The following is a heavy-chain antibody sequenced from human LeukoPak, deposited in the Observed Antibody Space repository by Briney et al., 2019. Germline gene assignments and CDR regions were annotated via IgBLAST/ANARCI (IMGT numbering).Heavy chain of an antibody. CDR1: GYTLTELS. CDR3: ATDGGPPYYDILTGYYPAAFDI. D-gene: IGHD3-9*01. CDR2: FDPEDGET. Sequence: ASVKVSCKVSGYTLTELSMHWVRQAPGKGLEWMGGFDPEDGETIYAQKFQGRVTMTEDTSTDTAYMELSSLRSEDTAVYYCATDGGPPYYDILTGYYPAAFDIWGQGTIVTVSS. J-gene: IGHJ3*02. V-gene: IGHV1-24*01.